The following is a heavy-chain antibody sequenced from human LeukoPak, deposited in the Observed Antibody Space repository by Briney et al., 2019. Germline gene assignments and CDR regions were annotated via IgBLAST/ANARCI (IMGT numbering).Heavy chain of an antibody. J-gene: IGHJ5*02. Sequence: GGSLRLSCAASGFTFSSYGMHWVRQAPGKGLEWVAVISYDGSNKYYADSVKGRFAISRDNSKNTLYLQMNSLKTEDTAVYYCTTDFYDSSGYYSFDPWGQGTLVTVSS. V-gene: IGHV3-30*03. CDR1: GFTFSSYG. D-gene: IGHD3-22*01. CDR2: ISYDGSNK. CDR3: TTDFYDSSGYYSFDP.